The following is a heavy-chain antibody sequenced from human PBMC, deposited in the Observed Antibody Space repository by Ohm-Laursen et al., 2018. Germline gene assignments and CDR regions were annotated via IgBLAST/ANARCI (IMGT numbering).Heavy chain of an antibody. V-gene: IGHV4-59*07. CDR1: GGSISSYY. D-gene: IGHD3-10*01. J-gene: IGHJ4*02. CDR3: ARRKGRLTSMVDTRYCC. CDR2: IYYSGST. Sequence: SDTLSLTCTVSGGSISSYYWSWIRQPPGKGLEWIGYIYYSGSTNYNPSLKSRVTISVDTSKNQFSLKLSSVTAADPAVYYCARRKGRLTSMVDTRYCCWGQGTLVTVSS.